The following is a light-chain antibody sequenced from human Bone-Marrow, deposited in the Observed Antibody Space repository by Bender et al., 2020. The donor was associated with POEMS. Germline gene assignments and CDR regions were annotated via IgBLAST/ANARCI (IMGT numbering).Light chain of an antibody. CDR2: DNS. CDR3: QVWDTSSDRVV. J-gene: IGLJ2*01. Sequence: SYVLTQPPSVSVAPGQTARITCGGDNIGSKSVHWYQQKPGQAPVLVVYDNSDRPSGIPERFSGSNSGNTATLTISRLEGGDEADYYCQVWDTSSDRVVCGGGTKLTVL. CDR1: NIGSKS. V-gene: IGLV3-21*02.